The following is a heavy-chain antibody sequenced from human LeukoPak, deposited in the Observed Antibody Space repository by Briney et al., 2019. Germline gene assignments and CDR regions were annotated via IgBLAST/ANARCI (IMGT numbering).Heavy chain of an antibody. J-gene: IGHJ4*02. CDR2: IKEDGSEK. Sequence: GGSLRLSCAASGFTFGIFWMAWVRQPPGKGLEWVANIKEDGSEKYHVDSVKGRFTVSRDNAEKSVYLQMNSLRVEDTAVYYCARGWAAMDRWGQGTLVTVSS. CDR1: GFTFGIFW. CDR3: ARGWAAMDR. V-gene: IGHV3-7*01. D-gene: IGHD5-18*01.